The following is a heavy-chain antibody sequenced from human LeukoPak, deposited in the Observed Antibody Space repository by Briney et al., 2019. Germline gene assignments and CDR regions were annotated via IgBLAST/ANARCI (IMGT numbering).Heavy chain of an antibody. V-gene: IGHV1-69*04. D-gene: IGHD4-17*01. CDR1: GGTVSSYA. J-gene: IGHJ6*02. CDR2: IIPMLDVA. CDR3: AHLPLTTVTTYSVDV. Sequence: GASVKVSCKASGGTVSSYAINWVRQAPGQGLEWMGRIIPMLDVANYAQKFQGRVTITADKSTSTVYMELSSLRSEDTAVYYCAHLPLTTVTTYSVDVWGQGTSVTVSS.